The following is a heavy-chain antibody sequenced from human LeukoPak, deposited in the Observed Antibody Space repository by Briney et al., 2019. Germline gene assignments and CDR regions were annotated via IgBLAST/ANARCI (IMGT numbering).Heavy chain of an antibody. CDR1: GVTFSSYA. V-gene: IGHV3-23*01. Sequence: GGSLRLSCAASGVTFSSYAMSWVRQAPGKGLELVSAINGSCGSTYYADSVKGRFTISRDNSKNTLYLQMNSLRAEDTAVYYGAKVLGFDEEEYFQHWGQGTLVTVSS. J-gene: IGHJ1*01. CDR2: INGSCGST. CDR3: AKVLGFDEEEYFQH. D-gene: IGHD3-9*01.